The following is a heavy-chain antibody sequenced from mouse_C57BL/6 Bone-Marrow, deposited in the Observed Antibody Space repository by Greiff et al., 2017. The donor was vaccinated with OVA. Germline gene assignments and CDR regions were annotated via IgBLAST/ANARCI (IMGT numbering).Heavy chain of an antibody. CDR2: IDPSDSYT. V-gene: IGHV1-69*01. Sequence: QVQLQQPGAELVMPGASVKLSCKASGYTFTSYWMHWVKQRPGQGLEWIGEIDPSDSYTNYNQKFKGKSTLTVDKSSSTAYMQLSSQTSEDSAVYYCARETWGSTYWYFDVWGTGTTVTVSS. CDR1: GYTFTSYW. CDR3: ARETWGSTYWYFDV. D-gene: IGHD1-1*02. J-gene: IGHJ1*03.